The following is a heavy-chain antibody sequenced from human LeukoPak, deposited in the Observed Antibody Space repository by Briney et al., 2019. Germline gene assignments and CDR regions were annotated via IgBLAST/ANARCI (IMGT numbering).Heavy chain of an antibody. Sequence: GGSLRLSCAASGFTFSSYAMNWVRQAPGKGLEWVSYISSSGSIIYYADSVKGRFTISRDNTKNTLYLQMNSLRAEDTALYYCTRNTVAAAGDDWGQGTLVTVSS. CDR2: ISSSGSII. V-gene: IGHV3-48*03. CDR1: GFTFSSYA. CDR3: TRNTVAAAGDD. D-gene: IGHD6-13*01. J-gene: IGHJ4*02.